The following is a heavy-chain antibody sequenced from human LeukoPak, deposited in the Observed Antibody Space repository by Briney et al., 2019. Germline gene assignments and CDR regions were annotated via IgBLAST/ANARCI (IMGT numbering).Heavy chain of an antibody. CDR3: VRSPTVTTRGDF. J-gene: IGHJ4*02. D-gene: IGHD4-11*01. V-gene: IGHV4-59*08. Sequence: SETLSLTCTVSGGSIGRHYWSRIRQPPGKGLEWIGYINYSGSTDYNPSLKSRVTMSVDTSKNQFSLKLSSVTAADTAVYYCVRSPTVTTRGDFWGQGTLVTVSS. CDR2: INYSGST. CDR1: GGSIGRHY.